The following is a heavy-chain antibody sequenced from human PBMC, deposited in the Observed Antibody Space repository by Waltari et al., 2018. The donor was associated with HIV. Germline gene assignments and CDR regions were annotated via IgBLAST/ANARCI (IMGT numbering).Heavy chain of an antibody. CDR2: VNHGGRT. V-gene: IGHV4-34*01. D-gene: IGHD6-19*01. Sequence: QVHLEQWGTGLLRPSETLSLTCAVYGGSFSGYYWSWIRQSPGGGLEWIGEVNHGGRTTYGPSLKGRVTVSVDTSKNQFSLTMRSVTAADTAVYYCARDSAPGLAVDDDDGEFFYYGLDVWGQGTTVTVSS. CDR1: GGSFSGYY. J-gene: IGHJ6*01. CDR3: ARDSAPGLAVDDDDGEFFYYGLDV.